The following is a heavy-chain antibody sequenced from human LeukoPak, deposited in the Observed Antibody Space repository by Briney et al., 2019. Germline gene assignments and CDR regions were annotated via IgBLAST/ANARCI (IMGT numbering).Heavy chain of an antibody. J-gene: IGHJ4*02. V-gene: IGHV3-64*01. CDR3: AREERGLAIDY. Sequence: AGSLRLSCVASGFTFRNHAMHWVRQAPGKGLEYVSAINSNGDTTYYGNSVKGRFTISRDNSKSTLYLQMGSLRPADTVVYYCAREERGLAIDYWGQGALVTVSS. CDR2: INSNGDTT. CDR1: GFTFRNHA. D-gene: IGHD3/OR15-3a*01.